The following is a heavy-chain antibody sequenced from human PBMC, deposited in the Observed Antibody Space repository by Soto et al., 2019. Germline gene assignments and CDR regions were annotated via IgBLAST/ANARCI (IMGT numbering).Heavy chain of an antibody. CDR3: AIARSRYFELDY. CDR1: GYTFTGYS. Sequence: VASVKVSCKASGYTFTGYSLHWVRQAPGQGLEWMGWINPNSGGTNYAQKFQGRVTLTRDTSITTAYMEVSSLRSDDTAMYFCAIARSRYFELDYWGQGTLVTVSS. D-gene: IGHD3-9*01. CDR2: INPNSGGT. J-gene: IGHJ4*02. V-gene: IGHV1-2*02.